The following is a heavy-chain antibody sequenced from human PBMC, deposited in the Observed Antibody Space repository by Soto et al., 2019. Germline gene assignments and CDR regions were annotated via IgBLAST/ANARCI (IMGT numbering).Heavy chain of an antibody. CDR2: INPSGGST. Sequence: GASVKVSCKASGYTFTSYYMHWVRQAPGQGLEWMGIINPSGGSTSYAQKFQGRVTMTRDTSTSTVYMELSSLRSEDTAVYYCARVREWLLRKSYYYYYGMDGWGQGTTVTVSS. D-gene: IGHD3-3*01. J-gene: IGHJ6*02. V-gene: IGHV1-46*01. CDR3: ARVREWLLRKSYYYYYGMDG. CDR1: GYTFTSYY.